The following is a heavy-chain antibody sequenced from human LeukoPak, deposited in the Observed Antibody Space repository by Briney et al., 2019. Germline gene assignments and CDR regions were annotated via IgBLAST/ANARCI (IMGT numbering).Heavy chain of an antibody. J-gene: IGHJ5*02. Sequence: PSETLSLTCTVSGGSISSGGYYRSWIRQHPGKGLEWIGYIYYSGSTYYNPSLKSRVTISVDTSKNQFSLKLSSVTAADTAVYYCASSIAAAGTGGWFDPWGQGTLVTVSS. V-gene: IGHV4-31*03. D-gene: IGHD6-13*01. CDR2: IYYSGST. CDR3: ASSIAAAGTGGWFDP. CDR1: GGSISSGGYY.